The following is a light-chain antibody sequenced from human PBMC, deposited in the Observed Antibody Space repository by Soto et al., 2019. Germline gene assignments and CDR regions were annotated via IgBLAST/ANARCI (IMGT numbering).Light chain of an antibody. V-gene: IGLV2-11*01. Sequence: QSALTQPRSVSGSPGQSVTISCTGTSSDVAKYDYVSWYQQSPGKAPKLLIYDVSKRPSGVPDRFSGSKFGITASLTISGLRTEDDADYFCCSHAGSYTFVLGTGTKVTVL. CDR3: CSHAGSYTFV. CDR2: DVS. CDR1: SSDVAKYDY. J-gene: IGLJ1*01.